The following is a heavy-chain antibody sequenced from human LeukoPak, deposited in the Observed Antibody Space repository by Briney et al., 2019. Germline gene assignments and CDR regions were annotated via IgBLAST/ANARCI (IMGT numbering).Heavy chain of an antibody. Sequence: PSETLSLTCTVSGGSISSYYWSWLRQPPGKGLEWIGYIYYSGSSKYNPSLKSRVTISVDTSKNQFSLNLSSVTAADTAVYYCARQEIGLRSFDPWGQGTLVTVSS. J-gene: IGHJ5*02. V-gene: IGHV4-59*08. CDR1: GGSISSYY. CDR3: ARQEIGLRSFDP. CDR2: IYYSGSS. D-gene: IGHD3/OR15-3a*01.